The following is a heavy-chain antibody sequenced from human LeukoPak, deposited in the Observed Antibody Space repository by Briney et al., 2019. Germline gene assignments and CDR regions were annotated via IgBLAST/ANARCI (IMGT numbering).Heavy chain of an antibody. D-gene: IGHD3-10*01. CDR2: IRYDGSNK. CDR1: GFTFSSYG. CDR3: AKNTYYYGSGSYYNYFDY. Sequence: PGGSLRLFCAASGFTFSSYGMHWVRQAPGKGLEWVAFIRYDGSNKYYADSVKGRFTISRDNSKNTLYLQMNSLGAEDTAVYYCAKNTYYYGSGSYYNYFDYWGQGTLVTVSS. V-gene: IGHV3-30*02. J-gene: IGHJ4*02.